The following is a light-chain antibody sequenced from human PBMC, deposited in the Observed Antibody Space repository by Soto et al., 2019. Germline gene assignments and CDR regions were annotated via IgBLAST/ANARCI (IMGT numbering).Light chain of an antibody. J-gene: IGKJ4*01. V-gene: IGKV3-20*01. CDR1: QSVSTSY. CDR3: QQYGSVPLT. Sequence: EIVLTQSTGTLSLSPGERATLSCRASQSVSTSYLAWYQQKPGQAPRLLIYGASSRATGIPDRFSGSGSGADFTLTISRLEPEDVAVYYCQQYGSVPLTFGGGTKVEIK. CDR2: GAS.